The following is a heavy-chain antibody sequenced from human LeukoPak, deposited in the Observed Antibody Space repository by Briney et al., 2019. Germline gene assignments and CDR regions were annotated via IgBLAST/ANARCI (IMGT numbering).Heavy chain of an antibody. J-gene: IGHJ4*02. V-gene: IGHV3-7*04. CDR1: GFTLSSYW. CDR3: VGGYGWLPDY. CDR2: IKQDGSEK. D-gene: IGHD6-19*01. Sequence: GGSLRLSCAASGFTLSSYWMSWVRQAPGQGLEWVANIKQDGSEKYYVDSVKGRFTISRDNAKNSAYLQMNNLRVDDTAVYYCVGGYGWLPDYWGQGTLVTVSS.